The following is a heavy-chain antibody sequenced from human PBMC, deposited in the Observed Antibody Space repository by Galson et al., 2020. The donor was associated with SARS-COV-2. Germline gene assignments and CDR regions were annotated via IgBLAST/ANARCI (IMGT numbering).Heavy chain of an antibody. Sequence: SETLSLTCTVSGASIDSTSYYWGWIRQPPGKGLEWLGIIYYDGTTYYNPSLKSRVTISIDTSKNQFSLKLSSVTAAADSGVYYCARDVVGITMNGVVTNYHFYGLDVWGQGTTVTVSS. J-gene: IGHJ6*02. V-gene: IGHV4-39*07. CDR2: IYYDGTT. CDR3: ARDVVGITMNGVVTNYHFYGLDV. CDR1: GASIDSTSYY. D-gene: IGHD3-3*01.